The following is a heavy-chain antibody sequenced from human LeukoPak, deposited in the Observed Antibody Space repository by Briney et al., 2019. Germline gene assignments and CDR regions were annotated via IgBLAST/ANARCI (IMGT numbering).Heavy chain of an antibody. CDR2: IYYSGST. D-gene: IGHD2-15*01. CDR1: GGSLTFYY. CDR3: ARGVGYFDY. V-gene: IGHV4-59*01. J-gene: IGHJ4*02. Sequence: SETLSLTCSVSGGSLTFYYWTWIRQPPGKRLETIGYIYYSGSTNYNPSLSSRVTISLDTSKNHFALKLTSVTAADTAVYYCARGVGYFDYWGQGTLVTVSS.